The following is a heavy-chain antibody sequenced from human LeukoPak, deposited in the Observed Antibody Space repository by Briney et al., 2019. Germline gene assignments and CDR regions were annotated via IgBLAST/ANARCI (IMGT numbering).Heavy chain of an antibody. D-gene: IGHD5-18*01. Sequence: GASVKVFCKASGYTFTSYYMHWVRQAPGQGLEWMGIINPSGGSTSYAQKFQGRVTMTRDMSTSTVYRELSSLRSEDTAVYYCARDRGYSYGNYYYYYYMDVWGKGTTVTVSS. CDR3: ARDRGYSYGNYYYYYYMDV. V-gene: IGHV1-46*01. CDR1: GYTFTSYY. CDR2: INPSGGST. J-gene: IGHJ6*03.